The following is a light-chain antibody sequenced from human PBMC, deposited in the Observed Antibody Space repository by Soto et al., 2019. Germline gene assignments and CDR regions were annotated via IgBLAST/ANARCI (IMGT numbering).Light chain of an antibody. V-gene: IGKV3-11*01. CDR3: QQRRNWPPLT. CDR1: QNVDIY. J-gene: IGKJ4*01. Sequence: ETVLTQSPATLSLSPGERATLSCRASQNVDIYLAWYQQKPGQAPRLLIYDASNRAAGIPARFSGSGSGTDLTLTISSLEPEDFGVYYCQQRRNWPPLTFGGGTKVEIK. CDR2: DAS.